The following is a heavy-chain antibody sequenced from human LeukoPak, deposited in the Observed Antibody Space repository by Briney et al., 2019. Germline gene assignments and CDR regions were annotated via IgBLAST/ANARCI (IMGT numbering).Heavy chain of an antibody. CDR1: GFTFSSYS. Sequence: GGSVRLSCAASGFTFSSYSMSWVRQAPGKGLEWVSAISGSGGSTYYADSVKGRFTISRDNSKNTLYLQMNSLRAEDTAVYYCAKVAGSGSYVLAFDIWGQGTMVTVSS. CDR2: ISGSGGST. J-gene: IGHJ3*02. V-gene: IGHV3-23*01. D-gene: IGHD1-26*01. CDR3: AKVAGSGSYVLAFDI.